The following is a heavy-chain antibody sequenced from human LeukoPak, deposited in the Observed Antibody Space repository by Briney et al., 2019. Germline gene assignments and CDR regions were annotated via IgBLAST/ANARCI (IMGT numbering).Heavy chain of an antibody. CDR1: GFTFSSYW. CDR3: ARDGPYYYDSCGYYLSVDAFDI. V-gene: IGHV3-7*01. D-gene: IGHD3-22*01. CDR2: IKQDGSEK. J-gene: IGHJ3*02. Sequence: GGSLRLSCAASGFTFSSYWMSGVRQAPGKGLEWVANIKQDGSEKYYVDSVKGRFTISRDNAKNSLYLQMNSLRAEDTAVYYCARDGPYYYDSCGYYLSVDAFDIWGQGTMVTVSS.